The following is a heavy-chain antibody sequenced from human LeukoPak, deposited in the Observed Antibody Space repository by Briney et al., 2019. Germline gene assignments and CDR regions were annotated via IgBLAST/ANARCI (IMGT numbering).Heavy chain of an antibody. CDR2: ISGGGTT. V-gene: IGHV3-11*01. Sequence: PGGSLRLSCAASGFTFSDYYMTWIRQSPAKGLEWLSYISGGGTTYYVDSVKGRFYISRDNANNSLYLQMNSLRGDDTAVYYCARATFGEWLLDYWGQGTLVTVSS. CDR3: ARATFGEWLLDY. J-gene: IGHJ4*02. D-gene: IGHD3-10*01. CDR1: GFTFSDYY.